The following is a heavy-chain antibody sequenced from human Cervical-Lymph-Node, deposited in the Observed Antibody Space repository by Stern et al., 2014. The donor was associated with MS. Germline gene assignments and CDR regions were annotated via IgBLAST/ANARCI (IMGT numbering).Heavy chain of an antibody. J-gene: IGHJ6*02. D-gene: IGHD3-10*01. CDR3: TRGVRGNDYYGMDV. CDR2: IRDKTYGGTT. Sequence: EVQLVESGGGLVQPGRSLRLSCTASGFSFGDYAMNWFRQAPGKGLEWVGFIRDKTYGGTTEYAASVRGRFTISRDDSKSIAYLQMDSLKIGDAGVYYCTRGVRGNDYYGMDVWGQGTTVTVSS. V-gene: IGHV3-49*03. CDR1: GFSFGDYA.